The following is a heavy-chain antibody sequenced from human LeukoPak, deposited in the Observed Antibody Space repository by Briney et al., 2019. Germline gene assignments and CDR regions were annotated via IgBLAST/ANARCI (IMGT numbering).Heavy chain of an antibody. J-gene: IGHJ4*02. CDR1: GFTFTISA. Sequence: AEKVSCTASGFTFTISAMQWVRQARGQRLVWIGWIVFGWGNTNNAHKFQERVTITRDMSTSTDYMELSSLRSEDTAVYYCAALWDTRGGNFDYWGQGTLVPVFS. CDR2: IVFGWGNT. V-gene: IGHV1-58*02. CDR3: AALWDTRGGNFDY. D-gene: IGHD3-10*01.